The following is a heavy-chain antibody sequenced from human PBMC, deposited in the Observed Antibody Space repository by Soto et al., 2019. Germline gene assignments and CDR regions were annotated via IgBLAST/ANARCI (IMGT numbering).Heavy chain of an antibody. J-gene: IGHJ6*02. Sequence: QVQLQESGPGLVKPSQTLSLTCTVSGGSISSGGYYWSWIRQHPGKGLEWIGYIYYSGSTYYNPSLKSRVTIXVXTTXNQFSLKLSSVTAADTAVYYCARVCGGDCHYGMDVWGQGTTVTVSS. CDR3: ARVCGGDCHYGMDV. V-gene: IGHV4-31*03. CDR1: GGSISSGGYY. CDR2: IYYSGST. D-gene: IGHD2-21*02.